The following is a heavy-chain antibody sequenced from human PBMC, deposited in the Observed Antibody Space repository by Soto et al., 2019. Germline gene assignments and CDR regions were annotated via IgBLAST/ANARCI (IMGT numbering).Heavy chain of an antibody. Sequence: QVQLQQWGAGLLKPSETLSLTCAVYGGSFSGDYWSWIRQPPGKGLEWIGEINHSGSTNYNPSLKGRVPISVDKSKNQFDLKLSSVTAAETAVYYCARGRHSPCSSTSCYGYYYYGMDVWGQGTTVTVSS. D-gene: IGHD2-2*01. CDR2: INHSGST. CDR3: ARGRHSPCSSTSCYGYYYYGMDV. V-gene: IGHV4-34*01. J-gene: IGHJ6*02. CDR1: GGSFSGDY.